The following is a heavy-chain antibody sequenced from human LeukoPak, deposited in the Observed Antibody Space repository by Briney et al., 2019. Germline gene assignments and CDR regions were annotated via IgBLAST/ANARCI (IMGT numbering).Heavy chain of an antibody. Sequence: PGGSLRLSCTGSEISFSDFYMSWIRQAPGKGLEWISYITNSGSTIHYADSVKGRFTISRDNAKNSLYLQMNSLRAEDTAVYYCAELGITMIGGVWGKGTTVTISS. CDR2: ITNSGSTI. J-gene: IGHJ6*04. V-gene: IGHV3-11*04. CDR1: EISFSDFY. D-gene: IGHD3-10*02. CDR3: AELGITMIGGV.